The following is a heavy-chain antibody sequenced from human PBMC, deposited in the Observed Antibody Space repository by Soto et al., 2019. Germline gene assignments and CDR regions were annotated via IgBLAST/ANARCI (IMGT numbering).Heavy chain of an antibody. CDR3: TRGELGGMDV. D-gene: IGHD1-26*01. V-gene: IGHV5-10-1*01. CDR1: GYSFPSIW. Sequence: PGSSLKISGRGSGYSFPSIWISGVRQMPGKGLEGRGRIDPSDSYTNSSPSFQGHVTISADKSISTAYLQWSSLKASVFAMYYCTRGELGGMDVWGKGTTVTVSS. J-gene: IGHJ6*04. CDR2: IDPSDSYT.